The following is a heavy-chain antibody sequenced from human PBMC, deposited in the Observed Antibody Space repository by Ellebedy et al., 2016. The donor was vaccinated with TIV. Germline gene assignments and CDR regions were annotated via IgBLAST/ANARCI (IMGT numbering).Heavy chain of an antibody. CDR1: GYSIRGGYY. D-gene: IGHD6-19*01. CDR3: ARMTSRGFSTPAF. J-gene: IGHJ4*02. V-gene: IGHV4-38-2*02. CDR2: MFHSGST. Sequence: SETLSLXCTVSGYSIRGGYYWGWIRQPPGKGLEWMGSMFHSGSTYYNPSLRSRVTMSVDTSKNQLSLKVRSVTAADTAIYYCARMTSRGFSTPAFWGQGTLVTVSS.